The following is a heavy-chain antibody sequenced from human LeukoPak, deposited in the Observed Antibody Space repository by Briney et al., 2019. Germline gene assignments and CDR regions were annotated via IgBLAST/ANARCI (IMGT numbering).Heavy chain of an antibody. D-gene: IGHD3-22*01. V-gene: IGHV3-23*01. CDR2: ISGSGGST. CDR3: AKVGRYYYDSSGYHY. CDR1: GFTFSSYA. Sequence: PGGSLRLSCAASGFTFSSYAMSWVRQAPGKGLEWVSAISGSGGSTYYAGSVKGRFTISRDNSKNTLYLQMNSLRAEDTAVYYCAKVGRYYYDSSGYHYWGQGTLVTVSS. J-gene: IGHJ4*02.